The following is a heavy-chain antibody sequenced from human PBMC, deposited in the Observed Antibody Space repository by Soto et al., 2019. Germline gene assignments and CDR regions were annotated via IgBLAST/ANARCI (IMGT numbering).Heavy chain of an antibody. CDR3: ARATFGELLFFTDYYYYGMDV. CDR1: GGSFSGYY. CDR2: INHSGST. V-gene: IGHV4-34*01. Sequence: SETLSLTCAVYGGSFSGYYWSWIRQPPGKGLEWIGGINHSGSTNYNPSLKSRVTISVDTSKNQFSLKLSSVTAADTAVYYCARATFGELLFFTDYYYYGMDVWGQGTTVTVSS. D-gene: IGHD3-10*01. J-gene: IGHJ6*02.